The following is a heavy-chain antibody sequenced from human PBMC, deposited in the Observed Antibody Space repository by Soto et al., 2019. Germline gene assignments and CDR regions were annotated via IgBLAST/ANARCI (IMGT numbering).Heavy chain of an antibody. V-gene: IGHV3-23*01. J-gene: IGHJ4*02. D-gene: IGHD4-17*01. CDR3: ASATTPTEY. CDR2: IGASGTST. Sequence: GSLRLSCAASGFKFNDYGMVWVRQTPAKRLQWVATIGASGTSTDYLDSVRGRFTIARDNPRNILFLQLNSLRVDDTAVYYCASATTPTEYWGQGTQVTVSS. CDR1: GFKFNDYG.